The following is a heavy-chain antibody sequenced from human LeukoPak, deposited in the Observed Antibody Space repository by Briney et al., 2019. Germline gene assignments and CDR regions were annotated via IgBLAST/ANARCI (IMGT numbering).Heavy chain of an antibody. CDR3: AKNRAPGYSSADY. J-gene: IGHJ4*02. CDR2: IYYSGST. D-gene: IGHD5-12*01. V-gene: IGHV4-31*03. Sequence: SETLSLTCTVSGGSISSGGYYWSWIRQHPGKGLEWIGYIYYSGSTYYNPSLKSRVTTSVDTSKNQFSLKLSSVTAADTAVYYCAKNRAPGYSSADYWGQGTLVTVSS. CDR1: GGSISSGGYY.